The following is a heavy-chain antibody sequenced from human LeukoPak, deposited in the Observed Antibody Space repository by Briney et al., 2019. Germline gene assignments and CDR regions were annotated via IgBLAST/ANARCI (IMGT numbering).Heavy chain of an antibody. CDR1: GVSISSHY. CDR3: ATIKRGYIYGYFDF. D-gene: IGHD5-18*01. CDR2: MFDSENT. V-gene: IGHV4-59*11. Sequence: SETLSLTCTVSGVSISSHYWSWIRQPPGKGLEWIGYMFDSENTKDNPSLKSRITLSADTSMNQFSLRLSSVTAADTAVYYCATIKRGYIYGYFDFWGQGILVTVSS. J-gene: IGHJ4*02.